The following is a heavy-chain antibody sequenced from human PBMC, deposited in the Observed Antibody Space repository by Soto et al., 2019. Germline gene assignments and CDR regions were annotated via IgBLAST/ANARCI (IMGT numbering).Heavy chain of an antibody. CDR2: IWYDGSNK. V-gene: IGHV3-33*01. D-gene: IGHD5-18*01. Sequence: QVQLVESGGGVVQPGRSLRLSCAASGFTFSSYGMHWVRQAPGKGLEWVAVIWYDGSNKYYADSVKGRFTISRDNSKNTLYLQMNSLRAEDTAVYYCARDHVHTAMVPDAFDIWGQGTMVTVSS. CDR1: GFTFSSYG. CDR3: ARDHVHTAMVPDAFDI. J-gene: IGHJ3*02.